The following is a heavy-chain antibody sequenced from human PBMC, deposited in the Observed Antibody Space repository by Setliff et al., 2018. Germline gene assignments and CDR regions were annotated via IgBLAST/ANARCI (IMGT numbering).Heavy chain of an antibody. J-gene: IGHJ4*02. Sequence: GGSLRLSCVPSGFIFSDYYMSWIRQAPGKGLEWASYISSSGSTIYYADSVKGRFTITRDNAKNSLYLQMNILRAEDTAVYYCARAFPHSTIAIPAAVGYYFDYWGQGTLVTVSS. CDR3: ARAFPHSTIAIPAAVGYYFDY. V-gene: IGHV3-11*01. D-gene: IGHD2-2*01. CDR1: GFIFSDYY. CDR2: ISSSGSTI.